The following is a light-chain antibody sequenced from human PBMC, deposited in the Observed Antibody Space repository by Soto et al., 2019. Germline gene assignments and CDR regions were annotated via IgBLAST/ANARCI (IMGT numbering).Light chain of an antibody. CDR2: EGS. CDR1: SSDVGSYNL. V-gene: IGLV2-23*01. CDR3: CSYAGSSTSVV. J-gene: IGLJ2*01. Sequence: QSALTQPASVSGSPGQSITISCTGTSSDVGSYNLVSWYQQHPGKAPKLMIYEGSKRPSGDSNRFSGSKSGNTASLTISGLQAEDEADYYCCSYAGSSTSVVFGGGTKLTVL.